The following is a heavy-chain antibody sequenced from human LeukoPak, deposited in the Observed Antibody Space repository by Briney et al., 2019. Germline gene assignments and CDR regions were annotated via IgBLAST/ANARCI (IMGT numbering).Heavy chain of an antibody. Sequence: GGSLRLSCAASGFTFSSYSMNWVRKAPGKGLEWVSSISSSSSYIYYADSVKGRFTISRDNAKNSLYLQMNSLRAEDTAVYYCARGIAVAGYFDYWGQGALVTVSS. V-gene: IGHV3-21*01. J-gene: IGHJ4*02. CDR2: ISSSSSYI. D-gene: IGHD6-19*01. CDR3: ARGIAVAGYFDY. CDR1: GFTFSSYS.